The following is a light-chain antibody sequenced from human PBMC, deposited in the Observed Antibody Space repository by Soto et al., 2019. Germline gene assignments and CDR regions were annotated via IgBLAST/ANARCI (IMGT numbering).Light chain of an antibody. J-gene: IGLJ1*01. CDR2: EVL. Sequence: QSALTQPASVSGSPGQPITISCTGTSSDVGTYHLVSWYQQHPGKAPKLMIYEVLKRPSGVSNRFPGSKSGNTASLTISGLQAGDEADYYCCSYAGSSTYVFGTGTKLTVL. CDR3: CSYAGSSTYV. V-gene: IGLV2-23*02. CDR1: SSDVGTYHL.